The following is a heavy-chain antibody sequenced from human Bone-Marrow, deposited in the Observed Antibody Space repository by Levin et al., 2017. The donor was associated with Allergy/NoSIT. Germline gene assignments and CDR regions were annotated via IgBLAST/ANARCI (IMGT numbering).Heavy chain of an antibody. CDR1: GFSVSSNY. V-gene: IGHV3-53*01. Sequence: GESLKISCAASGFSVSSNYMSWVRQAPGKGLEWVSVIYSGGSTNYADSVKGRFTISRDNSKNTLYLQMNSLRAEDTAVYYCARDKYTSSWDGFDIWGQGTMVTVSS. CDR2: IYSGGST. D-gene: IGHD6-13*01. J-gene: IGHJ3*02. CDR3: ARDKYTSSWDGFDI.